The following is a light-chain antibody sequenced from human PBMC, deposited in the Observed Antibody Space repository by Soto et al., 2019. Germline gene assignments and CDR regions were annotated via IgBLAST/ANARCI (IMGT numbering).Light chain of an antibody. Sequence: EIVMTQSPATLSVSPGERATLSCRASQSVSSNLAWYQQKPGQAPRLLIYGASTRATGIPARLSGSGSGTEFTLTISSLQSEDFAVYYCQQYNNWSPYTFGQGPKLEIK. J-gene: IGKJ2*01. CDR2: GAS. CDR3: QQYNNWSPYT. CDR1: QSVSSN. V-gene: IGKV3-15*01.